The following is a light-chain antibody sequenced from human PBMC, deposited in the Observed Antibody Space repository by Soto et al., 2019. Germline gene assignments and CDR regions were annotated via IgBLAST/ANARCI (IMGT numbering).Light chain of an antibody. V-gene: IGLV2-23*01. CDR3: SSYAGGMTWV. CDR2: EGS. Sequence: QSVLTQPASVSGSPEQSITISCTGPGSDVGSFDLVSWYQQHPGKAPKLIIFEGSKRPSGISTRFSGSKSDNRASLTISGLQAEDEADYYCSSYAGGMTWVFGGGTKVTVL. J-gene: IGLJ3*02. CDR1: GSDVGSFDL.